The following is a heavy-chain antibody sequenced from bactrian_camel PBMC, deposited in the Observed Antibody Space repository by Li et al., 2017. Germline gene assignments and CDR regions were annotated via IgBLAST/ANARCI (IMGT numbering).Heavy chain of an antibody. D-gene: IGHD6*01. CDR2: IWTADHTT. J-gene: IGHJ4*01. CDR1: GDTSVKHC. CDR3: AEGRGSRGKHCYSLNY. V-gene: IGHV3S61*01. Sequence: HVQLVESGGGSVQAGGSLRLSCTVSGDTSVKHCIGWFRQAPGKEREGVANIWTADHTTYYADSVRGRFTISQDNAKNTVYLQMNNLQPEDTAMYYCAEGRGSRGKHCYSLNYWGQGTQVTVSS.